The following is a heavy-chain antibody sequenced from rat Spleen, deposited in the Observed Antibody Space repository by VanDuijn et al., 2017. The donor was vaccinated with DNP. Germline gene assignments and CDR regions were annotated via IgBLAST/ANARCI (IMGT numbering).Heavy chain of an antibody. CDR1: GFTFSNSD. CDR3: ATDITYFFDY. D-gene: IGHD1-12*01. J-gene: IGHJ2*01. Sequence: EVQLVESGGGLVQPGRSMKLSCSASGFTFSNSDMAWVRQAPAKGLEWVASISTDGDTTYYRDSVKGRFTVSRDNTRNIVFLQMGSLRSADTATYYCATDITYFFDYWGQGVMVTVSS. CDR2: ISTDGDTT. V-gene: IGHV5-25*01.